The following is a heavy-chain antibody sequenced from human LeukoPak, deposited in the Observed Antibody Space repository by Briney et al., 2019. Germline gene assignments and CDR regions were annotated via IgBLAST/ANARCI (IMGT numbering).Heavy chain of an antibody. J-gene: IGHJ6*03. CDR2: IYSGGST. V-gene: IGHV3-53*01. CDR3: AREATVDYYYYYMDV. D-gene: IGHD4-17*01. Sequence: GGSLRLSCAASGFTVSSNYMSWVRHAPGKGLEWVSVIYSGGSTYYADSVKGRFTISRDNSKNTLYLQMNSLRAEDTAVYYCAREATVDYYYYYMDVWGKGTTVTVSS. CDR1: GFTVSSNY.